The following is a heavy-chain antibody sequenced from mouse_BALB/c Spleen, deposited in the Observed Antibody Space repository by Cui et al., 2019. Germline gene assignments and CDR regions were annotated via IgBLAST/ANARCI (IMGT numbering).Heavy chain of an antibody. Sequence: QVQLHQPASDLVQPAASVMLSCKASGYTFTSYWMHWVKQRPGRGLEWIGRIDPNSGGTKYNEKFKSKATLTVDKPSSTAYMQLSSLTSEDSAVYYCARYDYYGSSYFDYWGQGTTLTVSS. V-gene: IGHV1-72*01. CDR1: GYTFTSYW. J-gene: IGHJ2*01. D-gene: IGHD1-1*01. CDR3: ARYDYYGSSYFDY. CDR2: IDPNSGGT.